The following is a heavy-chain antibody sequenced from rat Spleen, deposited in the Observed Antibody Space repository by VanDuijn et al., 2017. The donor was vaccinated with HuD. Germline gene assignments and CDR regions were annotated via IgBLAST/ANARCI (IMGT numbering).Heavy chain of an antibody. D-gene: IGHD4-3*01. CDR2: IKHEDFTP. J-gene: IGHJ3*01. Sequence: EVQLVESGGGLVQPGRSLKLSCAASGFTFSDFYMAWVRQAPKKGLEWVASIKHEDFTPYYRESVMGRFTISRDDGESTVYLQMDSLRSEDTATYFCARLGGLRNWFAYWGQGTLVTVSS. CDR3: ARLGGLRNWFAY. CDR1: GFTFSDFY. V-gene: IGHV5-22*01.